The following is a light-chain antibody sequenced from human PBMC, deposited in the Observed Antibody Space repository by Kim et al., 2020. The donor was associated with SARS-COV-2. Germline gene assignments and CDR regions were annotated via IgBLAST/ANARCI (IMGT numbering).Light chain of an antibody. V-gene: IGLV6-57*03. CDR3: QSYDSSNQV. CDR1: IGRIANNH. Sequence: GTTVTIPYPRSIGRIANNHVQFYQQRPGSAPTPVIYENNQIPTGLPDRFSGSIDSSSNSASLTISGLKTEDEADYYCQSYDSSNQVFGGGTQLTVL. J-gene: IGLJ2*01. CDR2: ENN.